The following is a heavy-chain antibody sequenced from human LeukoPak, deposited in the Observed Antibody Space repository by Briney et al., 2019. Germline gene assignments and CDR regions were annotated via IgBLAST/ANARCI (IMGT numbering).Heavy chain of an antibody. Sequence: GGSLRLSCAASGFIFSNYALMWLRQSPGKGLEWVSAIRGSGGGTFYADSVKGRFTISRDNSKNPLYLQMNGLRAEDTAVYYCARDPNGDYIGAFDMWGRGTLVTVSS. V-gene: IGHV3-23*01. CDR2: IRGSGGGT. CDR3: ARDPNGDYIGAFDM. J-gene: IGHJ3*02. CDR1: GFIFSNYA. D-gene: IGHD4-17*01.